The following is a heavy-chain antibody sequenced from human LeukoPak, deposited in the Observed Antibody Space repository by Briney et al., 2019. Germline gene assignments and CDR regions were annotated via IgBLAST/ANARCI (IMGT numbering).Heavy chain of an antibody. D-gene: IGHD3-3*01. CDR1: GYTFTSYD. CDR3: ARGREGITIFGVVIVPSNWFDP. Sequence: GASVKVSCKASGYTFTSYDINWVQQATGQGLEWMGWMNPDSGNTGYAQKFQGRVTMTRNTSISTAYMELSSLRSEDTAVYYCARGREGITIFGVVIVPSNWFDPWGQGTLVTVSS. V-gene: IGHV1-8*01. J-gene: IGHJ5*02. CDR2: MNPDSGNT.